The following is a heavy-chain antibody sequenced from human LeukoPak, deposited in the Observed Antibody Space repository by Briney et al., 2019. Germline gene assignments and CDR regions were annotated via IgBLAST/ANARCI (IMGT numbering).Heavy chain of an antibody. V-gene: IGHV4-34*01. D-gene: IGHD3-10*01. CDR3: ARLMVRGVIGY. CDR1: GGSFSGYY. CDR2: INHSGST. Sequence: SETLSLTCAVYGGSFSGYYWSWIRQPPGKGLEWIGEINHSGSTYYNPSLKSRVTISVDTSKNQFSLKLSSVTAADTAVYYCARLMVRGVIGYWGQGTLVTVSS. J-gene: IGHJ4*02.